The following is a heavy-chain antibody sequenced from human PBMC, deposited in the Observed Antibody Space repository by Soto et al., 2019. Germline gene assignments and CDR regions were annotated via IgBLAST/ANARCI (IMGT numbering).Heavy chain of an antibody. J-gene: IGHJ4*02. CDR1: VGSFSGYY. CDR3: ARDHRVADYGDTNFDN. D-gene: IGHD4-17*01. CDR2: INHSGNT. V-gene: IGHV4-34*01. Sequence: QAQLQQWGAGLLKPSETLSLTCAVYVGSFSGYYWSWIRQPPGKGLEWIGEINHSGNTNYNPSLKSRVTISGDTSKKQFSLKLNFVSAADTAVYYCARDHRVADYGDTNFDNWGQGTLVTVSS.